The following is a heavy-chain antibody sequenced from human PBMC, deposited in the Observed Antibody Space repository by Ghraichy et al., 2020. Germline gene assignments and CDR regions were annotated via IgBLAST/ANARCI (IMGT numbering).Heavy chain of an antibody. Sequence: GGSLRLSCAASGFTFSSYGMHWVRQAPGKGLEWVAFIRYDGSNKYYADSVKGRFTISRDNSKNTLYLQMNSLRAEDTAVYYCAKLEGRITIFGVAKHDAFDIWGQGTMVTVSS. D-gene: IGHD3-3*01. J-gene: IGHJ3*02. CDR2: IRYDGSNK. CDR1: GFTFSSYG. CDR3: AKLEGRITIFGVAKHDAFDI. V-gene: IGHV3-30*02.